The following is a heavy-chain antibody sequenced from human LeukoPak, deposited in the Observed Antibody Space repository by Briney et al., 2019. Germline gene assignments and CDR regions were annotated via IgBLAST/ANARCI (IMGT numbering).Heavy chain of an antibody. V-gene: IGHV3-21*01. CDR3: ARALYCSGGSGYFDY. CDR1: GFTFSSYS. D-gene: IGHD2-15*01. J-gene: IGHJ4*02. CDR2: ISSSSSYI. Sequence: GGSLRLSCAASGFTFSSYSMNWVRQAQGKGLEWVSSISSSSSYIYYADSVKGRFTISIDNAKNSLYLQMNSPRAEDTAVYYCARALYCSGGSGYFDYWGQGTLVTVSS.